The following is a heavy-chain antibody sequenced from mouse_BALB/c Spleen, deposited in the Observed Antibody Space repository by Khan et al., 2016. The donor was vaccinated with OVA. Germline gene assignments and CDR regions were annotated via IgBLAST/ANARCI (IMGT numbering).Heavy chain of an antibody. J-gene: IGHJ3*01. D-gene: IGHD1-1*01. CDR1: GYTFTNYW. CDR3: VNHGSSSAWFTY. CDR2: INPSTDYT. V-gene: IGHV1-7*01. Sequence: QVQLQQPGAELAKPGASVKMSCKASGYTFTNYWMHWVKQRPGQGLEWIGYINPSTDYTESNQKFKDKATLTADKSSNTAYMQLTSLTSEDSALYYCVNHGSSSAWFTYWGQGTLVTVSA.